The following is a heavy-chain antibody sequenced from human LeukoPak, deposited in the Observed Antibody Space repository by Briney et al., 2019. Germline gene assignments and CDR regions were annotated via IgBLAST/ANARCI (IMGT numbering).Heavy chain of an antibody. Sequence: ASVKVACKVSGYRFNSYAMHWVRQAPGQGLEWMGWINTNTGHPTYAQVFTGRFVFSLDTSVSTAYLQISSLKAEDTAVYYCARDGARSDTTGPGDYWGQGTLVTVSS. V-gene: IGHV7-4-1*02. CDR3: ARDGARSDTTGPGDY. CDR2: INTNTGHP. D-gene: IGHD4-17*01. J-gene: IGHJ4*02. CDR1: GYRFNSYA.